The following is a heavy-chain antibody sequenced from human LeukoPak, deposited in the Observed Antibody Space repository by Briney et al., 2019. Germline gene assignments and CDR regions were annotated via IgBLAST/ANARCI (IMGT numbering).Heavy chain of an antibody. V-gene: IGHV1-46*01. J-gene: IGHJ4*02. CDR3: ARDQRPSSDPFRGPLGWFGFGGYFDY. Sequence: ASVKVSCKASGYTFTSYAMNWVRQAPGQGLEWMGIINPSGGSTSYAQKFQGRVTMTRDTSTSTVYMELSSLRSEDTAVYYCARDQRPSSDPFRGPLGWFGFGGYFDYWGQGTLVTVSS. CDR2: INPSGGST. D-gene: IGHD3-10*01. CDR1: GYTFTSYA.